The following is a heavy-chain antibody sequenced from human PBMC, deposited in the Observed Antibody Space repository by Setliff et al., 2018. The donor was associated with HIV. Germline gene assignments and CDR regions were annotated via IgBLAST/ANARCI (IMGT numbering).Heavy chain of an antibody. J-gene: IGHJ3*02. V-gene: IGHV1-3*01. Sequence: ASVKVSCKASGYTFTTYAMHWVRQAPGQRLEWMGWIDAGNGNTKYSQKFQGRVTITRDTSASTAYLELSDLRSEDTAVYYCARDPLPYYYGSGTDSFDIWGQGTMVTVSS. CDR1: GYTFTTYA. D-gene: IGHD3-10*01. CDR3: ARDPLPYYYGSGTDSFDI. CDR2: IDAGNGNT.